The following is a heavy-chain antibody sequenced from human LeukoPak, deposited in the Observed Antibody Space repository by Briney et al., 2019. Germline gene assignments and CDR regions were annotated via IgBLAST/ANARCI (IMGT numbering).Heavy chain of an antibody. Sequence: PGGSLRLSCAASGFPFRSYGVHWVRQAPGKGLEWVAVAYGDGDSKYYADSVKGRFTISKDISKNTLFLQMSSLGAEDTAVYFCATGGGYFYSHWGQGTLVTVSS. J-gene: IGHJ4*02. D-gene: IGHD2-21*02. CDR3: ATGGGYFYSH. CDR2: AYGDGDSK. CDR1: GFPFRSYG. V-gene: IGHV3-33*01.